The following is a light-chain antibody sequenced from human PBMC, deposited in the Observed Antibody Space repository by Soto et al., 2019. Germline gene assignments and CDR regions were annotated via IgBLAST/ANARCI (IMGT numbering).Light chain of an antibody. CDR2: SES. CDR3: QQYSNWLTWT. V-gene: IGKV3-15*01. CDR1: ETVATN. Sequence: EVVMTQSPATLSVSPGERATLSCRASETVATNLAWYQQKPGQAPRLLIYSESTRATGVPARFSGSGSATEFTLTISSLQPEDFATYYCQQYSNWLTWTFGQGTRVEIK. J-gene: IGKJ1*01.